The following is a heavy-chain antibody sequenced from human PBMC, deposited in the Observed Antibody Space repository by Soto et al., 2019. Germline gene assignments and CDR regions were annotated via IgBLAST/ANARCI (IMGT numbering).Heavy chain of an antibody. CDR1: GYSFTSYW. CDR3: ASGTYTAAGIDY. D-gene: IGHD6-13*01. J-gene: IGHJ4*02. Sequence: PGESLKISCKGSGYSFTSYWISWVRQMPGKGLEWMGRIDPSDSYTNYSPSFQGHVTISADKSISTAYLQWSSLKASDTAMYYCASGTYTAAGIDYWGQGTLVTVSS. CDR2: IDPSDSYT. V-gene: IGHV5-10-1*01.